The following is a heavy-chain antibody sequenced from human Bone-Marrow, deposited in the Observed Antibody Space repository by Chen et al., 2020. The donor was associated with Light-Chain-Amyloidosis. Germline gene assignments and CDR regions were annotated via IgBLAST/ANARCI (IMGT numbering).Heavy chain of an antibody. V-gene: IGHV5-51*01. CDR2: SYPDDSDA. D-gene: IGHD5-12*01. Sequence: EVQLEQSGPEVKKPGESLKISCKGSGYTFPNYWIGWVRQMPGKGLEWMGVSYPDDSDARYSPSFEGQVTISADKSITTAYLQWRSLQASDTAMYYCARRRDGYNFDYWGQGTLVTVSS. J-gene: IGHJ4*02. CDR3: ARRRDGYNFDY. CDR1: GYTFPNYW.